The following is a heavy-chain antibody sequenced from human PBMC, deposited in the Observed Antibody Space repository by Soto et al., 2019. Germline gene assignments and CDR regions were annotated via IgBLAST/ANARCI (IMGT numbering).Heavy chain of an antibody. J-gene: IGHJ5*02. Sequence: PGGSLRLSCAASGFTFSSYTMNWVRQAPGKGLEWVSSISGSSKYVYYTDSLKGRFTISRDNAKKSLSLQMSSLRAEDTAVYYCASWGLLSLGNWFDPWGQG. CDR2: ISGSSKYV. D-gene: IGHD3-10*01. CDR1: GFTFSSYT. CDR3: ASWGLLSLGNWFDP. V-gene: IGHV3-21*01.